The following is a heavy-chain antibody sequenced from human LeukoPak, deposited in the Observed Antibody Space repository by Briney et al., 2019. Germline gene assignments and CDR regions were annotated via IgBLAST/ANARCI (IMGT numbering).Heavy chain of an antibody. Sequence: PGGSLRLSCAASGFTFSNYEMNWVRQAPGKGLEWVSYISSTGSTIYYADSVKGRFTISRDNAKNSLYLQMNSLRAEDTAVYNCARDRVGGWYCSGGSCYTGNWFDPWGQGTLVTVSS. CDR1: GFTFSNYE. D-gene: IGHD2-15*01. CDR2: ISSTGSTI. J-gene: IGHJ5*02. V-gene: IGHV3-48*03. CDR3: ARDRVGGWYCSGGSCYTGNWFDP.